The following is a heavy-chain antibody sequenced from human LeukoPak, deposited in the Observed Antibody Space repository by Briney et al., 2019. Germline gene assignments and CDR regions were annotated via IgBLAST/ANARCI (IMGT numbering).Heavy chain of an antibody. V-gene: IGHV4-34*01. D-gene: IGHD2-15*01. Sequence: SETLSLTCAVYGGSFSGYYWSWIRQPPGKGLEWIREINHSGSTNYNPSLKSRVTISVDTSKNQFSLKLSSVTAADTAVYYCAGLGYCSGGSCYSHSRYYYGMDVWGKGTTVTVSS. J-gene: IGHJ6*04. CDR1: GGSFSGYY. CDR3: AGLGYCSGGSCYSHSRYYYGMDV. CDR2: INHSGST.